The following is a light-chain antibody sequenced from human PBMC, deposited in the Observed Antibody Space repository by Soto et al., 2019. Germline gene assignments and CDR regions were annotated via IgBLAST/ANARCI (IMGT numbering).Light chain of an antibody. Sequence: QSALTQPASVSGSPGQSITISCTGTSSDLGGYNYVSWYQQHPGKAPKVMIYEVSNRPSGVSNRFSGSKSGNTASRTISGLQAEDEADYYCSSYTSSSTLVFGGGTKLTVL. V-gene: IGLV2-14*01. CDR1: SSDLGGYNY. CDR3: SSYTSSSTLV. CDR2: EVS. J-gene: IGLJ2*01.